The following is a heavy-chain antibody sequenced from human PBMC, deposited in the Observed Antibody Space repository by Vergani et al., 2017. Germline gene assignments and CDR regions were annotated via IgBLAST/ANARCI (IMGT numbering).Heavy chain of an antibody. CDR3: ARGYCSSTSCYRGRFGY. CDR1: GGSISSGSYY. J-gene: IGHJ4*02. D-gene: IGHD2-2*02. CDR2: IYTSGST. V-gene: IGHV4-61*02. Sequence: QVQLQESGPGLVKPSQTLSLTCTVSGGSISSGSYYWSWIRQPAGKGLEWIGRIYTSGSTNYNPSLKSRVTISVDTSKNQFSLKLSSVTAADTAVYYCARGYCSSTSCYRGRFGYWGQGTLVTVSS.